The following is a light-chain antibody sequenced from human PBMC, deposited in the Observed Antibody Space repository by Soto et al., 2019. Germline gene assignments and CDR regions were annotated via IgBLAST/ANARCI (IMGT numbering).Light chain of an antibody. Sequence: EIVLTQSPATLSLSPGERATLSCRASQSVSTYVTYLAGYQQKPGQAPSLLISDASTRATGIPVRFSGSGSGTDFTLTISSLEPEDVAVYYCQQRSNWPPVFGGGTKVEIK. CDR2: DAS. V-gene: IGKV3-11*01. CDR1: QSVSTY. CDR3: QQRSNWPPV. J-gene: IGKJ4*01.